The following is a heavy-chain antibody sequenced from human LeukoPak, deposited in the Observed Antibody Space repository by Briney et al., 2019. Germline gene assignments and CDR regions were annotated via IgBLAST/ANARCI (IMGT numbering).Heavy chain of an antibody. J-gene: IGHJ4*02. CDR3: AREPTMVRGVITPYYFDY. D-gene: IGHD3-10*01. CDR1: GGSISSGSYY. V-gene: IGHV4-39*07. Sequence: PSQTLSLTCTVSGGSISSGSYYWGWIRQPPGKGLEWIGSMYYSGSTYYNSSLKSRVTISVDTSKNQFSLKLSSVTAADTAVYYCAREPTMVRGVITPYYFDYWGQGTLVTVSS. CDR2: MYYSGST.